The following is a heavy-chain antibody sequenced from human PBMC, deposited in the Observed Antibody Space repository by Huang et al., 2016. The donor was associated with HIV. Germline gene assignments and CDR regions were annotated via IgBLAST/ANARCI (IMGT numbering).Heavy chain of an antibody. CDR3: ARPPGSGILGGWFDP. Sequence: QLQLQESGPGLVKPSETLSLTCPVSGGSVSSTNYYWGWIRQPPGKGLEWIGTIYYTGSTYYNPSLKCRVTISVDTSKNQFYLKVTSVTAADTALYYCARPPGSGILGGWFDPWGQGALVTVSS. CDR1: GGSVSSTNYY. CDR2: IYYTGST. D-gene: IGHD3-10*01. V-gene: IGHV4-39*01. J-gene: IGHJ5*02.